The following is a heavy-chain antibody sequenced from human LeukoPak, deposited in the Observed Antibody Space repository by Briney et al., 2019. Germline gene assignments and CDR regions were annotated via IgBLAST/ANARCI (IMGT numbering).Heavy chain of an antibody. CDR3: AKDHVWNDGAFDY. CDR2: ISGSGGST. D-gene: IGHD1-1*01. J-gene: IGHJ4*02. V-gene: IGHV3-23*01. Sequence: PGGSLRLSCAASGFTFSNYAMSWVRQAPGKGLEWVSAISGSGGSTYYADSVKGRFTISRDNSKNTLYLQMNSLRAEDTAVYYCAKDHVWNDGAFDYWGQGTLVTVSS. CDR1: GFTFSNYA.